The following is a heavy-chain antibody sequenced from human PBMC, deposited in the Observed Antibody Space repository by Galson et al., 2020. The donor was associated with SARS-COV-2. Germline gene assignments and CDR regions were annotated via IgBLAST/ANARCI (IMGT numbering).Heavy chain of an antibody. Sequence: GESLKISCAASGFTFSSYGMHWVRQAPGKGLEWVAVIWYDGSNKYYADSVKGRFTISRDNSKNTLYLQMNSLRAEDTAVYYCAKDLDFRGNPEINWFDPWGQGTLVTVSS. CDR1: GFTFSSYG. CDR3: AKDLDFRGNPEINWFDP. D-gene: IGHD1-1*01. CDR2: IWYDGSNK. J-gene: IGHJ5*02. V-gene: IGHV3-33*06.